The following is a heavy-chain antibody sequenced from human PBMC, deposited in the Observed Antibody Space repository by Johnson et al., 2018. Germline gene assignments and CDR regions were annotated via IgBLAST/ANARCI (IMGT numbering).Heavy chain of an antibody. CDR1: GGTFSSYA. J-gene: IGHJ1*01. V-gene: IGHV1-69*12. Sequence: QVQLVQSGAEVKKPGSSVKVSCKASGGTFSSYAISWVRQAPGQGLEWMGGIIPIFGTANYAQKFQGRVTITAEESTGTAYMGLSSLRSEDPAVYYCAGTYSYVSMGYPAYFQHWGQGSLVTVSA. CDR3: AGTYSYVSMGYPAYFQH. CDR2: IIPIFGTA. D-gene: IGHD3-22*01.